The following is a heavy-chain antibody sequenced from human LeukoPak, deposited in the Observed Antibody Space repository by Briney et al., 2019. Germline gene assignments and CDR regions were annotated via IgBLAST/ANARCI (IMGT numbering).Heavy chain of an antibody. CDR2: INAGNGNT. CDR1: GYTFTSYA. CDR3: ARDVVVVVAATISLDY. J-gene: IGHJ4*02. D-gene: IGHD2-15*01. Sequence: ASVKVSCKASGYTFTSYAMHWVRQAPGQRLEWMGWINAGNGNTKYSQKFQGRVTITRDTSASTAYMELRSLRSDDTAVYYCARDVVVVVAATISLDYWGQGTLVTVSS. V-gene: IGHV1-3*01.